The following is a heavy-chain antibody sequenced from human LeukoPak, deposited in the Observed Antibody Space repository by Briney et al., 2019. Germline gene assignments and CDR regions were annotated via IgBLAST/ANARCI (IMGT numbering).Heavy chain of an antibody. J-gene: IGHJ5*02. CDR1: GYTFTSYG. CDR3: AREDSSSWRYNWFDP. D-gene: IGHD6-13*01. CDR2: ISAYNGNT. V-gene: IGHV1-18*01. Sequence: TSVTVSCKASGYTFTSYGISWVRQAPGQGLEWMGWISAYNGNTNYAQKLQGRVTMTTDTSTSTAYMELRSLRSDDTAVYYCAREDSSSWRYNWFDPWGQGTLVTVSS.